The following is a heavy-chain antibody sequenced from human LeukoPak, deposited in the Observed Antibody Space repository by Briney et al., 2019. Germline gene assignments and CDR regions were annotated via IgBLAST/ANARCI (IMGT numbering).Heavy chain of an antibody. Sequence: PSETLSLTCAVYGGSFSGYYWSWIRQPPGKGLEWIGEINHSGSTNYNPSLKSRVTISVDTSKNQFSLKLSSVTAADTAVYYSAGGTPGGVVVPAALYSFDYWGQGTLVTVSS. J-gene: IGHJ4*02. CDR1: GGSFSGYY. D-gene: IGHD2-2*01. CDR2: INHSGST. CDR3: AGGTPGGVVVPAALYSFDY. V-gene: IGHV4-34*01.